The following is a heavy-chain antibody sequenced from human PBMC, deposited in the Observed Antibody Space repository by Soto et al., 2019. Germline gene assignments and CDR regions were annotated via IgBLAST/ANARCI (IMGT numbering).Heavy chain of an antibody. D-gene: IGHD2-8*01. V-gene: IGHV4-30-2*01. CDR1: GGSISSGGYS. J-gene: IGHJ5*02. Sequence: KPSETVSLTXAVSGGSISSGGYSWSWIRQPPGKGLEWIGYIYHSGSTYYNPSPKSRVTISVDRSKNQFSLKLSSVTAADTAVYYCARVRVFDECTNGVCRSTKNNWFDPWGQGTLVTVSA. CDR2: IYHSGST. CDR3: ARVRVFDECTNGVCRSTKNNWFDP.